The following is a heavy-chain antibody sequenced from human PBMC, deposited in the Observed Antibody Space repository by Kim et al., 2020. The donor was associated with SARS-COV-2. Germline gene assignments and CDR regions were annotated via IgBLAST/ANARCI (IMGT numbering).Heavy chain of an antibody. D-gene: IGHD6-13*01. V-gene: IGHV3-9*01. Sequence: AASVKRRLPISRDNAKNSLYLQMNSLRAEDTALYYCAKDICIAAAGNLGYWGQGTLVTVSS. CDR3: AKDICIAAAGNLGY. J-gene: IGHJ4*02.